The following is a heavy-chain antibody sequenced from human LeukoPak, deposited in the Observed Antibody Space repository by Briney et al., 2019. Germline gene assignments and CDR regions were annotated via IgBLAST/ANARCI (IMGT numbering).Heavy chain of an antibody. D-gene: IGHD4-23*01. CDR3: ARYVGYGGNRELVAAFDI. CDR2: INPNSGGT. CDR1: GYTFTGYY. J-gene: IGHJ3*02. Sequence: ASVKVSCKASGYTFTGYYMHWVRQAPGQGPEWMGWINPNSGGTNYAQKFQGRVTMTRDTSISTAYMELSRLRSDDTAVYYCARYVGYGGNRELVAAFDIWGQGTMVTVSS. V-gene: IGHV1-2*02.